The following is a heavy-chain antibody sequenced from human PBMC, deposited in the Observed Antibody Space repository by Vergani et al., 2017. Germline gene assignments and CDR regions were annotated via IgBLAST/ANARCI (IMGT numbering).Heavy chain of an antibody. CDR1: GFTLRNYG. V-gene: IGHV3-33*01. J-gene: IGHJ3*02. Sequence: QVQVVESGGGVVQPGRSLKVSRAASGFTLRNYGLYWVRPAPGRGLGWVAVIWFDGSNKDYADSVKGRCTISRDNSKNTLYLQMSSLRADETARYYCARGSAAPPDAFDIWGQGTMVTVSS. CDR3: ARGSAAPPDAFDI. D-gene: IGHD2-15*01. CDR2: IWFDGSNK.